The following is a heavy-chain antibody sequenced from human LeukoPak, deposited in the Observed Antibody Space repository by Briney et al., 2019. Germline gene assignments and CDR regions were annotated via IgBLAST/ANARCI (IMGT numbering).Heavy chain of an antibody. J-gene: IGHJ6*03. CDR3: ARRNPYYYYYYMDV. CDR2: INHSGST. CDR1: GGSISSSSYY. V-gene: IGHV4-39*07. Sequence: PSETLSLTCTVSGGSISSSSYYWSWIRQPPGKGLEWIGEINHSGSTNYNPSLKSRVTILVDMSKNQFSLKLSSVTAADTALYYCARRNPYYYYYYMDVWGKGTTVTISS.